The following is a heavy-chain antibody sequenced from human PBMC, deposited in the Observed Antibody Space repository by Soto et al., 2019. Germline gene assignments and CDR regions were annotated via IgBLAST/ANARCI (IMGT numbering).Heavy chain of an antibody. Sequence: SETLSLTCTVSGGSISSYYWSWIRQPPGKGLEWIGYIYYSGSTNYNPSLKSRVTISVDTSKNQFSLKLSSVTAADTAVYYCARHEYCSGGSCYSAVPLLDYWGQGTLVTVSS. CDR2: IYYSGST. CDR3: ARHEYCSGGSCYSAVPLLDY. D-gene: IGHD2-15*01. J-gene: IGHJ4*02. CDR1: GGSISSYY. V-gene: IGHV4-59*08.